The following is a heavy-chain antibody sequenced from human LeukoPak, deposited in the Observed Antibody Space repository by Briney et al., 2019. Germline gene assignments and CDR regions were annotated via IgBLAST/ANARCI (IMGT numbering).Heavy chain of an antibody. CDR1: GFMFSSFA. V-gene: IGHV3-23*01. J-gene: IGHJ4*02. CDR2: ISDNAGST. D-gene: IGHD3-3*01. CDR3: AKGQGGWLVSYFDY. Sequence: PGGSVRLSCAASGFMFSSFAMNWVRQAPGKGLEWVSGISDNAGSTYYADSLKGRFTISRDNRKNTLYLQMNSLRAEDTAMYYCAKGQGGWLVSYFDYWGQGTLVTVSS.